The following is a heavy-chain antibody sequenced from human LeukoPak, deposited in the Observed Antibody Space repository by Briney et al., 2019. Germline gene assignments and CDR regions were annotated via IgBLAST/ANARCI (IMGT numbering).Heavy chain of an antibody. CDR1: GGSISSGSYY. CDR2: IYTSGST. J-gene: IGHJ4*02. Sequence: PSETLSLTCTVSGGSISSGSYYWSWIRQPAGKGLEWIGRIYTSGSTNYNPSLKSRVTISVDTSKNQFSLKLSSVTAADTAVYYCARAWSAPRIFGVVNGNGPPDYWGQGTLVTVSS. V-gene: IGHV4-61*02. CDR3: ARAWSAPRIFGVVNGNGPPDY. D-gene: IGHD3-3*01.